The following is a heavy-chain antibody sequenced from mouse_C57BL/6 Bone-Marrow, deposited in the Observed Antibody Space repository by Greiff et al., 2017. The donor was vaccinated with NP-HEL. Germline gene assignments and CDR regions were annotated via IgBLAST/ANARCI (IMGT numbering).Heavy chain of an antibody. Sequence: EVKVEESGGGLVQPGGSLSLSCAASGFTFTDYYMSWVRQPPGKALEWLGFIRNKANGYTTEYSASVKGRFTISRDNSQSILYLQMNALRAEDSATYYCARSHGSSYYAMDYWGQGTSVTVSS. CDR3: ARSHGSSYYAMDY. CDR2: IRNKANGYTT. CDR1: GFTFTDYY. D-gene: IGHD1-1*01. J-gene: IGHJ4*01. V-gene: IGHV7-3*01.